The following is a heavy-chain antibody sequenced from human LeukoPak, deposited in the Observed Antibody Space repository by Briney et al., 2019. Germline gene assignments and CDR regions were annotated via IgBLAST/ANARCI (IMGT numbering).Heavy chain of an antibody. CDR1: GGTFSIYA. Sequence: GASVKVSCKASGGTFSIYAISWVRQAPGQGLEWMGGIIPIFGTANYAQKFQGRVTITADESTSTAYMELSSLRSEDTAVYYCARKVNGDYVSPFDYWGQGTLVTVSS. D-gene: IGHD4-17*01. J-gene: IGHJ4*02. CDR2: IIPIFGTA. CDR3: ARKVNGDYVSPFDY. V-gene: IGHV1-69*13.